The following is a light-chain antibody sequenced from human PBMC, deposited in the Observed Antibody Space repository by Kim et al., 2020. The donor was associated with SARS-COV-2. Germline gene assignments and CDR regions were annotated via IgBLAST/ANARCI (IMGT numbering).Light chain of an antibody. V-gene: IGLV6-57*03. Sequence: GKTGTNSCTRSSGSIASNYVQWYQQRPGSAPTTVIYEDDQRPSGVPDRFSGSIDSSSNSASLTISGLKTEDEANYYWQSYDGSNWVFGGGTQLTVL. J-gene: IGLJ3*02. CDR2: EDD. CDR3: QSYDGSNWV. CDR1: SGSIASNY.